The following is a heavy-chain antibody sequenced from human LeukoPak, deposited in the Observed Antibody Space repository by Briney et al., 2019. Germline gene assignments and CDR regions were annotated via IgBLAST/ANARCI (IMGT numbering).Heavy chain of an antibody. D-gene: IGHD3-10*01. Sequence: PGGSLRLSCAASGFTFSSYSMNRVRQAPGKGLEWVSYISSSSSTIYYADSVKGRFTISRDNARNSLYLQMNSLRDEDTAVYYCASSALWFGEFDDYWGQGTLVTVSS. J-gene: IGHJ4*02. CDR2: ISSSSSTI. CDR3: ASSALWFGEFDDY. CDR1: GFTFSSYS. V-gene: IGHV3-48*02.